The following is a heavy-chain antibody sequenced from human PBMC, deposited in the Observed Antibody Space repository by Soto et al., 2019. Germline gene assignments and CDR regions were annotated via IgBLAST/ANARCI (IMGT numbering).Heavy chain of an antibody. J-gene: IGHJ4*02. CDR2: ISSSSSYK. CDR1: GFTFSDYY. V-gene: IGHV3-11*06. D-gene: IGHD3-22*01. Sequence: PGGALRLSCAASGFTFSDYYMSWIRQAPGKGLEWVAYISSSSSYKNYADSVKGRFTISRDNSKNTLYLQMNSLRAEDTAVYYCARDITMIVVVAFDYWGQGTLVTVSS. CDR3: ARDITMIVVVAFDY.